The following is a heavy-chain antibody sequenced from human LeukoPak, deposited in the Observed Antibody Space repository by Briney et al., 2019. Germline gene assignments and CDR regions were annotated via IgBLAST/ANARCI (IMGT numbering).Heavy chain of an antibody. Sequence: PGGSLRLSCAASGFTFSSYAMSWVRQAPGKGLEWVSAISGSGGSTYYADSVRGRFTISRDNFKNTLYLQMNSLTAEDTAIYHCAKGKSLPHYYYYGMDVWGQGTTVTASS. V-gene: IGHV3-23*01. CDR1: GFTFSSYA. CDR2: ISGSGGST. CDR3: AKGKSLPHYYYYGMDV. J-gene: IGHJ6*02.